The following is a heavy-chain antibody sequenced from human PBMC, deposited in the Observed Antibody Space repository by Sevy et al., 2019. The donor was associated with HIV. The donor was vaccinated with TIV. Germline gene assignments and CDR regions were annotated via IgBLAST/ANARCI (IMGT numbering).Heavy chain of an antibody. CDR2: IYHSGST. Sequence: SETLSLTCAVSGYSISSGYYWGWIWQPPGKGLEWIGSIYHSGSTYYNPSLKSRVTIPVDTSKNQFSRKLGSVTAADTAVYYCARDGKTYCGGDCYSFGYWGPGTLVTVSS. J-gene: IGHJ4*02. D-gene: IGHD2-21*02. CDR1: GYSISSGYY. V-gene: IGHV4-38-2*02. CDR3: ARDGKTYCGGDCYSFGY.